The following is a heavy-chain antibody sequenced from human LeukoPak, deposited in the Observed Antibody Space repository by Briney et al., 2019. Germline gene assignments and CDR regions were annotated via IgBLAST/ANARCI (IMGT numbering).Heavy chain of an antibody. CDR1: GFTFSSHG. Sequence: PGGSLRLSCAASGFTFSSHGMSWVRQAPGKGPEWVSAISGSGGSTYYADSVKGRFTISRDNSKNTLYLQMNSLRAEDTAVYYCAKSGLNVGYCSSTSCYRDVYYYYYMDVWGKGTTVTISS. V-gene: IGHV3-23*01. D-gene: IGHD2-2*01. CDR2: ISGSGGST. CDR3: AKSGLNVGYCSSTSCYRDVYYYYYMDV. J-gene: IGHJ6*03.